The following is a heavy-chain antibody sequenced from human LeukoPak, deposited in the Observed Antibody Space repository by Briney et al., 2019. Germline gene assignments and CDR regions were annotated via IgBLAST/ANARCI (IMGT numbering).Heavy chain of an antibody. CDR1: GFTFSSYD. V-gene: IGHV3-13*04. CDR2: IGTAGDT. CDR3: ARGHLSDTAMASLDY. J-gene: IGHJ4*02. Sequence: GGSLRLSCAASGFTFSSYDMHWVRQATGKGLEWVSAIGTAGDTYYPGSVKGRFTISRENAKNSLYLQMNSLRAGDTAVYYCARGHLSDTAMASLDYWGQGTLVTVSS. D-gene: IGHD5-18*01.